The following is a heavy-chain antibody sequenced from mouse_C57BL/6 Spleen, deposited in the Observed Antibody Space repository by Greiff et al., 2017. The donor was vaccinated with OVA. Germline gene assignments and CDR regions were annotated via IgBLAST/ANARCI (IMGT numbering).Heavy chain of an antibody. J-gene: IGHJ4*01. V-gene: IGHV5-12*01. D-gene: IGHD4-1*01. Sequence: EVQLVESGGGLVQPGGSPKLSCAASGFTFSDYYMYWVRQTPEKRLEWVAYISNGGGSTYYPDTVKGRFTISRDNAKNTLYLQMSRLKSEDTAMYYCARGALNWDYAMDYWGQGTSVTVSS. CDR1: GFTFSDYY. CDR3: ARGALNWDYAMDY. CDR2: ISNGGGST.